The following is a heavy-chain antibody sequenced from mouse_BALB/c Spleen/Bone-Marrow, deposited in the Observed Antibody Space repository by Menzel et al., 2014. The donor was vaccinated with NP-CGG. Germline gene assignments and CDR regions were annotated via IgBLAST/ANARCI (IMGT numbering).Heavy chain of an antibody. CDR3: ARKYGDY. V-gene: IGHV1-80*01. Sequence: VQLQQSGVELGRPGASVTLSSKGSGYPFSSYWMNWVKQRPGQGLEWIGQIYPGDGETNYNGKFKGNATLTAGKSSSTAYMQLISLTSEDSAVYFCARKYGDYWSQGTTRTISS. CDR1: GYPFSSYW. D-gene: IGHD2-10*02. CDR2: IYPGDGET. J-gene: IGHJ2*01.